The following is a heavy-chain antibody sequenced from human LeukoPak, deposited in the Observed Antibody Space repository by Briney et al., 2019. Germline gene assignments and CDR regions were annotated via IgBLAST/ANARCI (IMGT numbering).Heavy chain of an antibody. CDR2: ISAYNGNT. J-gene: IGHJ2*01. Sequence: ASVKVSCKASGYTFTSYGISWVRQAPGQGLECMGWISAYNGNTNYAQKLQGRVTMTTDTSTSTAYMELRSLRSDDTAVYYCARDAHGYSSGWGRYFDLWGRGTLVTVSS. CDR1: GYTFTSYG. V-gene: IGHV1-18*01. D-gene: IGHD6-19*01. CDR3: ARDAHGYSSGWGRYFDL.